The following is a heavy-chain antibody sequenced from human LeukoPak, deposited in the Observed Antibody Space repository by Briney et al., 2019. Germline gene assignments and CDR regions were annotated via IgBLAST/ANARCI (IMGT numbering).Heavy chain of an antibody. J-gene: IGHJ4*02. CDR3: ARRISSWNVYIDK. V-gene: IGHV4-59*12. D-gene: IGHD1-1*01. CDR2: IYSSGTT. CDR1: GGSFSGYY. Sequence: SETLSLTCTVSGGSFSGYYWSWIRQTPGKGLEWIGYIYSSGTTNYNRSLQSRVTISLDTPKNQFSLSVTSVTAADTAMYFCARRISSWNVYIDKWGQGSQVTVSS.